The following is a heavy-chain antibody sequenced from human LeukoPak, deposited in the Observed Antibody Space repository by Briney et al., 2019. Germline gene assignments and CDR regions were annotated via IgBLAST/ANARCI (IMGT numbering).Heavy chain of an antibody. Sequence: GGSLRLSCAASGFTFSSYGMSWVRQAPGKGLEWVSAISDSGNTYHADSVKGRFTISGDSSKNTLFLQMNRLRPEDAAVYYCAKAPVTTCRGAYCYPFDYWGQGTLVTVSS. CDR3: AKAPVTTCRGAYCYPFDY. CDR2: ISDSGNT. J-gene: IGHJ4*02. CDR1: GFTFSSYG. V-gene: IGHV3-23*01. D-gene: IGHD2-21*01.